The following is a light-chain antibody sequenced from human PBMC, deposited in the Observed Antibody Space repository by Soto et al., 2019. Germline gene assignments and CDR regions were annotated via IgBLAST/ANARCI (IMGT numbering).Light chain of an antibody. Sequence: DIQMTQSPSSLSASVGDRVTITCRASQYISGNLNWYQQKPGKAPKLLIYAASSLQSAVPSRFSGTGSGTDFTLTISSLQPEDFATYYCQQSYSSPLTFGGGTKVQIK. J-gene: IGKJ4*01. CDR2: AAS. CDR1: QYISGN. CDR3: QQSYSSPLT. V-gene: IGKV1-39*01.